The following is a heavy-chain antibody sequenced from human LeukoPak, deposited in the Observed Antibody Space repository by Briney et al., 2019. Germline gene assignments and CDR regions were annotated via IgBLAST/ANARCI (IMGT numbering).Heavy chain of an antibody. CDR3: ARCGYSSREHYYYMDV. Sequence: PGGSLRLSCAASGFTFSSYWMSWVRQAPGKGLEWVANIKQDGSEKYYVDSVKGRFTISRDNAKNSLYLQMNSLRAEDTAVYYCARCGYSSREHYYYMDVWGKGTTVTVSS. J-gene: IGHJ6*03. V-gene: IGHV3-7*01. D-gene: IGHD6-13*01. CDR1: GFTFSSYW. CDR2: IKQDGSEK.